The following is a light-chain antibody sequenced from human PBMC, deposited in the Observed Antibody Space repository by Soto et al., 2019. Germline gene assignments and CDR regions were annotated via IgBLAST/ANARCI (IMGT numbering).Light chain of an antibody. J-gene: IGLJ1*01. Sequence: QSVLTQPPSASGTPGQRVTISCSGSSSNIGSNTVNWYQQLPGTAPELLIYSTSQRPSGVPDRFSGSKSGTSASLAISGLQSEDEADFYCAAWDDSLNGHYVFGTGTKLTVL. CDR1: SSNIGSNT. CDR2: STS. V-gene: IGLV1-44*01. CDR3: AAWDDSLNGHYV.